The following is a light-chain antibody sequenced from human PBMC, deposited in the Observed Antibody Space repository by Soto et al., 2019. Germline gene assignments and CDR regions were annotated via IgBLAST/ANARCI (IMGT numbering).Light chain of an antibody. J-gene: IGLJ2*01. Sequence: QSVLTQPPSASGTPGQRVTISCSGSNSNIGKNYVYWYRQLPGTASKLLIYRNNQRPSGVPDRFSGSKSGTSASLAISGLRSEDEAYYYCAAWDDSLSGHELFGGGTKLTV. CDR1: NSNIGKNY. V-gene: IGLV1-47*01. CDR2: RNN. CDR3: AAWDDSLSGHEL.